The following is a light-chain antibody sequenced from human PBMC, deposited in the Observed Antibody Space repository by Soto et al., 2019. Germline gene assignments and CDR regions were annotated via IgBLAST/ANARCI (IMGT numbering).Light chain of an antibody. CDR2: DTS. J-gene: IGKJ3*01. V-gene: IGKV3-11*01. Sequence: EIVLTQSPATLSLSPGERATLSCRASQSVSSYLAWYQQKPGQAPRLLIYDTSKRATGIPARFSGSGSGTDFTLTISILEPEDFAVYYCQQRTNLPRSFTFGPGTKVDIK. CDR1: QSVSSY. CDR3: QQRTNLPRSFT.